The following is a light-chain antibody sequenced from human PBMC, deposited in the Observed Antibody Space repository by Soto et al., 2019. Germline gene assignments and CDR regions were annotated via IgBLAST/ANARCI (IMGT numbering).Light chain of an antibody. V-gene: IGKV3-20*01. CDR2: GAS. J-gene: IGKJ1*01. Sequence: ETMMTQSPATLSVSPGERATLYCRASETIGKNLAWYQQKPGQAPTLLIYGASRRTPGIPDRFSGRGSGTDFTLTISGLEPEDFAVYYCQQYGDSPRTFGQGTKVDI. CDR3: QQYGDSPRT. CDR1: ETIGKN.